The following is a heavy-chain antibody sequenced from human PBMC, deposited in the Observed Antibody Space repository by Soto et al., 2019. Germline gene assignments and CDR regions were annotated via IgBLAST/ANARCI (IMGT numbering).Heavy chain of an antibody. Sequence: SVKVSCKASGGTFSSYAISWVRQAPGQGLEWMGGIIPIFGTANYAQKSQGRVTITADESTSTAYMELSSLRSEDTAVYYCARSQDIVVVVNAFDIWGQGTMVTVSS. CDR3: ARSQDIVVVVNAFDI. CDR1: GGTFSSYA. CDR2: IIPIFGTA. D-gene: IGHD2-15*01. V-gene: IGHV1-69*13. J-gene: IGHJ3*02.